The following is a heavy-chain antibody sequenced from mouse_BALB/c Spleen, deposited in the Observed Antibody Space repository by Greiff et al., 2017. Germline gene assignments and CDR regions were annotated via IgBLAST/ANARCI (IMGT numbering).Heavy chain of an antibody. CDR2: IRNKANGYTK. Sequence: EVQLQESGGGLVQPGGSLRLSCATSGFTFTDYYMSWVRQPPGKALEWLGFIRNKANGYTKEYSASVKGRFTISRDNSQSILELQMNTLRAEDSATYYCARDRGAWFADWGQGTLVTVSA. J-gene: IGHJ3*01. CDR3: ARDRGAWFAD. CDR1: GFTFTDYY. V-gene: IGHV7-3*02.